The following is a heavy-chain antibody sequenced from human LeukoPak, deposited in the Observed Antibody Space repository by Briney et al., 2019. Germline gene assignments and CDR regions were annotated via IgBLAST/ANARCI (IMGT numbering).Heavy chain of an antibody. D-gene: IGHD6-13*01. CDR2: ISRNSYT. J-gene: IGHJ4*02. CDR3: ARMGIAAVGAYYSDY. CDR1: GRTFSDYY. Sequence: PGGSLRLSCAASGRTFSDYYMSWIRQAPGKGLEWVSYISRNSYTNYADSVKGRFTISRDNAKNSLYLQMASLRAEDTAVYYCARMGIAAVGAYYSDYWGQGTLVAVSS. V-gene: IGHV3-11*06.